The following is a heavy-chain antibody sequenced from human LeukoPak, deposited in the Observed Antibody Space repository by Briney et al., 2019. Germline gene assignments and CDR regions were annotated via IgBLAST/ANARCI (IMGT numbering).Heavy chain of an antibody. D-gene: IGHD2-2*01. CDR3: ARTRGIVVVPAAND. J-gene: IGHJ4*02. V-gene: IGHV3-23*01. Sequence: PGGSLRLSCAASGFTFSSCAMNWVRPAPGKGRKWVSGISGNGGSTYYADSVKGRFSISRDNSNNTLYLQMNRLRAEDTAIYYCARTRGIVVVPAANDWGQGTLVTVSS. CDR2: ISGNGGST. CDR1: GFTFSSCA.